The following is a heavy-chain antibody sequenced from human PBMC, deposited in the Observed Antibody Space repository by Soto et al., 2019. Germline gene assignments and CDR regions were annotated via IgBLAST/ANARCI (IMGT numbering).Heavy chain of an antibody. D-gene: IGHD6-25*01. CDR2: ISGHNGFT. CDR3: ARDLGVQPGGSGRCSMAY. Sequence: QVQLVQSESEVEKPGASVKVSCKTSGFTFGDYGITWVRQAPGQGLEWMGWISGHNGFTNYAQKLQDRVIMTTDTSTTTAYMELRSLTSDDTAIYYCARDLGVQPGGSGRCSMAYWGQGTLVTFSS. CDR1: GFTFGDYG. V-gene: IGHV1-18*01. J-gene: IGHJ4*02.